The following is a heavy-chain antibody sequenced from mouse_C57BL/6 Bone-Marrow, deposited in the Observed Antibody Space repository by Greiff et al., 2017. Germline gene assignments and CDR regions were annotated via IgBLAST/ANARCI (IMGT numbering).Heavy chain of an antibody. CDR2: IDPSDSYT. CDR3: ARSLIYYYGSSYDY. D-gene: IGHD1-1*01. CDR1: GYTFTSYW. J-gene: IGHJ2*01. Sequence: QVQLQQPGAELVMPGASVKLSCKASGYTFTSYWMHWVKQRPGQGLEWIGEIDPSDSYTNYNQKFKGKSTLTVDKSSSTAYIQLSSLTSEDSAVYYCARSLIYYYGSSYDYWGQGTTLTVSA. V-gene: IGHV1-69*01.